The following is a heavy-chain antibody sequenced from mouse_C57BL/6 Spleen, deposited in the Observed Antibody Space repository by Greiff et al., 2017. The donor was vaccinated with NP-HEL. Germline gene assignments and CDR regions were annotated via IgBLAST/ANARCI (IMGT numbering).Heavy chain of an antibody. D-gene: IGHD1-1*02. J-gene: IGHJ2*01. V-gene: IGHV5-4*01. CDR3: AREGWSKNYFDY. Sequence: DVKLVESGGGLVKPGGSLKLSCAASGFTFSSYAMSWVRQTPEKRLEWVATISDGGSYTYYPDNVKGRFTISRDNAKNNLYLQMSHLKSEDTAMYYCAREGWSKNYFDYWGQGTTLTVSS. CDR2: ISDGGSYT. CDR1: GFTFSSYA.